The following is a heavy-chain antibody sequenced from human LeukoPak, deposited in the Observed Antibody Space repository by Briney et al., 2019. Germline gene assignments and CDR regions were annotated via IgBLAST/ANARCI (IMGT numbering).Heavy chain of an antibody. CDR1: GFTFSSYA. CDR3: AKGDIVYYDYYFDY. Sequence: GGSLRLSCAASGFTFSSYAMSWVRQAPGKGLEWVSAISGSGGSTYYADSVKGRFTISRDNSKNTLYLQMNSLRAEDTAVYCCAKGDIVYYDYYFDYWGQGTLVTVSS. J-gene: IGHJ4*02. V-gene: IGHV3-23*01. D-gene: IGHD2-15*01. CDR2: ISGSGGST.